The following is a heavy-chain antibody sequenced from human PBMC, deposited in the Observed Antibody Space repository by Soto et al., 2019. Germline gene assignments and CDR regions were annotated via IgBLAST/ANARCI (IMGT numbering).Heavy chain of an antibody. Sequence: EVQLVESGGGLVQPGGSLRLSCAASGFTFSSYAMHWVRQAPGKGLEHVSGISNNGGATYYASSVRGRFTISRDNSKNTLFLQMGGLRPEDMAVYHCARGLGVATRKPFDYWGQGTVVTVSS. CDR3: ARGLGVATRKPFDY. CDR2: ISNNGGAT. J-gene: IGHJ4*02. D-gene: IGHD5-12*01. V-gene: IGHV3-64*01. CDR1: GFTFSSYA.